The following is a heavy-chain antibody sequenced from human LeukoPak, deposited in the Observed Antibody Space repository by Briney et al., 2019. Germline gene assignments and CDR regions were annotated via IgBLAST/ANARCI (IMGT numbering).Heavy chain of an antibody. V-gene: IGHV4-39*01. CDR1: GCSITSRRCY. J-gene: IGHJ4*02. D-gene: IGHD1-26*01. CDR3: ARQAIVGAYY. Sequence: SETVSLTCTVSGCSITSRRCYGGWIRQTPGTWLEWIGSIYYSGSTYYNPSLKSRITIFVDTSKNQFSLKLSSVTAADTAVYYCARQAIVGAYYWGQGNLVTVSS. CDR2: IYYSGST.